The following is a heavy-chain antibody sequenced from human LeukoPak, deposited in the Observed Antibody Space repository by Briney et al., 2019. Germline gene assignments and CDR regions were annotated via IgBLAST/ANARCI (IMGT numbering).Heavy chain of an antibody. CDR2: ISSSGSTI. Sequence: GSLRLSCAASGFTFSSYEMNWVRQAPGKGLEWVSYISSSGSTIYYADSVKGRFTISRDNAKNSLYLQMNSLRAEDTAVYYCAELGITMIGGVWGRGTTVTISS. V-gene: IGHV3-48*03. D-gene: IGHD3-10*02. CDR1: GFTFSSYE. J-gene: IGHJ6*04. CDR3: AELGITMIGGV.